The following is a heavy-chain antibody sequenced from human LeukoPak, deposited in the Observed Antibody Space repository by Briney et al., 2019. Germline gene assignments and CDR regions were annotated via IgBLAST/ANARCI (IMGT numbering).Heavy chain of an antibody. Sequence: GGSLRLSCAASGFTFSSYAMSWVRQAPGKGLEWVSAISGSGGSTYYADSVKGRFTISRDNSKNTLYLQMNSLRSDDTAVYYCARGDHSGSYLIDYWGQGTLVTVSS. CDR1: GFTFSSYA. CDR2: ISGSGGST. V-gene: IGHV3-23*01. J-gene: IGHJ4*02. D-gene: IGHD1-26*01. CDR3: ARGDHSGSYLIDY.